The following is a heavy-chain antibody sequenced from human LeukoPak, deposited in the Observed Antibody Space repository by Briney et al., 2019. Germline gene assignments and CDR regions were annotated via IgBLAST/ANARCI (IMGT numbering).Heavy chain of an antibody. V-gene: IGHV3-30-3*01. CDR2: ISYDGNVK. J-gene: IGHJ4*02. CDR3: AKAPTGDRDYYFDY. CDR1: GFSFSHYA. D-gene: IGHD7-27*01. Sequence: GGSLRLSCAASGFSFSHYALHWVRQAPGKGLEWLAFISYDGNVKYYADSVKGRFTVSRDDSKITLYLQMNSLRAEDTAVYYCAKAPTGDRDYYFDYWGQGTLVTVSS.